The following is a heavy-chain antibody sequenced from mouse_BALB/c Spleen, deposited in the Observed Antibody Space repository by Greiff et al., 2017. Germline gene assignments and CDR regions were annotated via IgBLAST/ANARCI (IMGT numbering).Heavy chain of an antibody. CDR2: IRSKSNNYAT. J-gene: IGHJ4*01. CDR3: VRAWYYAMDY. V-gene: IGHV10-1*02. Sequence: EVQLVESGGGLVQPKGSLKLSCAASGFTFNTYAMNWVRQAPGKGLEWVARIRSKSNNYATYYADSVKDRFTISRDDSQSMLYLQMNNLKTEDTAMYYCVRAWYYAMDYWGQGTSVTVSS. CDR1: GFTFNTYA.